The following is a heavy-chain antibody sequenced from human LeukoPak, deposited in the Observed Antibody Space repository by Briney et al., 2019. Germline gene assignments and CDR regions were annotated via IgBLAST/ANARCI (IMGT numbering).Heavy chain of an antibody. CDR3: ARFLGYCSSTSCHQGRFDY. CDR2: IYPGDSDT. CDR1: GYSFTIYW. J-gene: IGHJ4*02. V-gene: IGHV5-51*01. Sequence: GESLKISCKGSGYSFTIYWIGWVRPMPGKGLEWMGIIYPGDSDTRYSPSFQGQVTISADKSISTAYLQWSSLKAPDTAMYYCARFLGYCSSTSCHQGRFDYWGQGTLVTVSS. D-gene: IGHD2-2*01.